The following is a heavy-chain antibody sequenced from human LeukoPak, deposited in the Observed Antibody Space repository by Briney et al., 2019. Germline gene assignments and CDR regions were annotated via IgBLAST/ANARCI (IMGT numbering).Heavy chain of an antibody. CDR2: ISSSSSYI. CDR3: ARDSPALGTAFDI. CDR1: GFTYSSYS. J-gene: IGHJ3*02. V-gene: IGHV3-21*01. D-gene: IGHD7-27*01. Sequence: KAGGSLRLSCAASGFTYSSYSMNWVCQAPGKGLEWVSSISSSSSYIYCADSVEGRFTISRDNAKNSLYLQMNSLRAEDTAVYYCARDSPALGTAFDIWGQGTMVTVSS.